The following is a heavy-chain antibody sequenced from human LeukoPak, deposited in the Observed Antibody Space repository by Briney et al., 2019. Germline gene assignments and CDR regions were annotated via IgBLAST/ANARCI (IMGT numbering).Heavy chain of an antibody. V-gene: IGHV1-2*02. D-gene: IGHD1-26*01. CDR2: INPNSGGT. Sequence: VASVKVSCKASGYTFTGYYMHWVRQAPGQGLEWMGWINPNSGGTNYAQKFQGRVTMTRDTSISTAYMELSRLRSDDTAVYYCARIVGANDAFDYWGQGTLVTVSP. CDR1: GYTFTGYY. CDR3: ARIVGANDAFDY. J-gene: IGHJ4*02.